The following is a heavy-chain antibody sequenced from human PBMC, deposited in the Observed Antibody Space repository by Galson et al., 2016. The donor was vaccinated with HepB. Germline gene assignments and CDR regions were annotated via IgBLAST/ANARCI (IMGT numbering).Heavy chain of an antibody. V-gene: IGHV3-23*01. J-gene: IGHJ4*02. CDR2: ISHRSGSR. D-gene: IGHD6-19*01. CDR1: GFTFSSSA. CDR3: AKGPGVQEWLCDHGYIDS. Sequence: SLRLSCAASGFTFSSSAMSWVRQAAGKGLEWVSGISHRSGSRYYADSVKGRFTISRDDSQNTLFLEMNSLRAEDTAVYYCAKGPGVQEWLCDHGYIDSWGQGTLVTVSS.